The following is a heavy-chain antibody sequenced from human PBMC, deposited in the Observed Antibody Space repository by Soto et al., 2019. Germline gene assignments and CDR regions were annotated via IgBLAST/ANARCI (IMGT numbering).Heavy chain of an antibody. V-gene: IGHV3-30*18. CDR3: AKAHCSSTSCYPQYYYYYGMDV. Sequence: GGSLRLSCAASGFTFSSYGMHWVRQAPGKGLEWVAVISYDGSNKYYADSVKGRFTLPRDNSKNTLYLQMNSLRAEDTAVYYCAKAHCSSTSCYPQYYYYYGMDVWGQGTTATVSS. CDR2: ISYDGSNK. D-gene: IGHD2-2*01. CDR1: GFTFSSYG. J-gene: IGHJ6*02.